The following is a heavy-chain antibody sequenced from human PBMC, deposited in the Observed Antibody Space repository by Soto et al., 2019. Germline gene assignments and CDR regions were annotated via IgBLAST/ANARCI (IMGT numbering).Heavy chain of an antibody. J-gene: IGHJ3*01. V-gene: IGHV3-30*04. CDR1: GFTFSSYA. Sequence: QVQLVESGGGVVQPGRSLRLSCAASGFTFSSYAMHWVRQAPGKGLEWVAVVSHDGKTEYHAASVKGRFTISRDTSANILSLQMNSLRDEDTPVYYCGREPYISGHYSGGCDVWGQGTMVTVSS. CDR2: VSHDGKTE. D-gene: IGHD3-22*01. CDR3: GREPYISGHYSGGCDV.